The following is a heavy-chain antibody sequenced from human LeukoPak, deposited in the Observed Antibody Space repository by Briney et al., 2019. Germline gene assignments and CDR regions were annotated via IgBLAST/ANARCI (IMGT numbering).Heavy chain of an antibody. Sequence: SETLSLTCAVSGYSISSGYYWGWIRQPPGKGLECIGSIYHSGNTYYNPSLKSRATISVDTSRNEFSLKLSSVTAADTAVYYCARLGYSSSWHHSGAFDIWGQGTMVTVSS. CDR1: GYSISSGYY. D-gene: IGHD6-13*01. V-gene: IGHV4-38-2*01. CDR2: IYHSGNT. CDR3: ARLGYSSSWHHSGAFDI. J-gene: IGHJ3*02.